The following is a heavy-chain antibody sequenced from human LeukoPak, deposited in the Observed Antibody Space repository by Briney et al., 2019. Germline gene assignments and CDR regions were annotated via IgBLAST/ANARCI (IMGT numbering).Heavy chain of an antibody. CDR2: ISYDGSNK. CDR3: AKDPYSSAYHFLDY. V-gene: IGHV3-30*18. J-gene: IGHJ4*02. CDR1: GFTFSSYG. Sequence: PGRSLRLSCAASGFTFSSYGMHWVRQAPGKGLEWVAVISYDGSNKYYADSVKGRFTISRDNSKNTLYLQMNSLRAEDTAVYYCAKDPYSSAYHFLDYWGQGTLVTVSS. D-gene: IGHD6-6*01.